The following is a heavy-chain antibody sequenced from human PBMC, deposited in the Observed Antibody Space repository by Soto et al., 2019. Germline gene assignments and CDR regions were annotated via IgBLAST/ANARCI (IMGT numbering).Heavy chain of an antibody. V-gene: IGHV4-30-4*01. Sequence: SETLSLTCTVSGVSVNSGNYYWSWIRQTPGKGLEWIGYIYYSGSTYYNPSLKSRVTISVDTSKNQFSLKLSSVTAADTAVYYCSRDRYSSGVDYWGQGTLVTVSS. CDR3: SRDRYSSGVDY. CDR2: IYYSGST. J-gene: IGHJ4*02. CDR1: GVSVNSGNYY. D-gene: IGHD3-22*01.